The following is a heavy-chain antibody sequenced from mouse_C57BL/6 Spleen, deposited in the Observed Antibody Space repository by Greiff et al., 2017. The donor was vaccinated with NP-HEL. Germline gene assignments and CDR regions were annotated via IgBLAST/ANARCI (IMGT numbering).Heavy chain of an antibody. CDR2: ISSGGDYI. D-gene: IGHD2-5*01. CDR1: GFTFSSYA. Sequence: EVQLQESGEGLVKPGGSLKLSCAASGFTFSSYAMSWVRQTPEKRLEWVAYISSGGDYIYYADTVKGRFTISRDNARNTLYLQMSSLKSEDTAMYYCTRDNYSNWYFDVWGTGTTVTVSS. CDR3: TRDNYSNWYFDV. V-gene: IGHV5-9-1*02. J-gene: IGHJ1*03.